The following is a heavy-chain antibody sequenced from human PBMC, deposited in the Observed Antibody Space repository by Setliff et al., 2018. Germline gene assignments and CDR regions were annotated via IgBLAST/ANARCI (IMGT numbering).Heavy chain of an antibody. CDR2: IIPIFGTA. Sequence: SVKVSCKASGGTFSSYVISWVRQAPGQGLEWMGGIIPIFGTANYAQKFQGRVTITADESTSTAYMELSSLRSEDTAVYYCARRMGPGDWYYYYYMDVWGKGTTVTSP. V-gene: IGHV1-69*13. D-gene: IGHD2-21*01. J-gene: IGHJ6*03. CDR3: ARRMGPGDWYYYYYMDV. CDR1: GGTFSSYV.